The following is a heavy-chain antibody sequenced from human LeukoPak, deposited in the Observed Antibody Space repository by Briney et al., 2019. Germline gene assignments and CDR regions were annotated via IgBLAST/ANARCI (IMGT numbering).Heavy chain of an antibody. V-gene: IGHV3-23*01. CDR2: ISGSGGST. CDR1: AFTFSSYA. J-gene: IGHJ4*02. D-gene: IGHD3-10*01. Sequence: GGSLRLSCAASAFTFSSYAMSWVRQAPGKGLEWVSAISGSGGSTYYADSVKGRFTISRDNSKNTLYLQMNSLRAEDTALYYCAKGGDYYGSGSYYTYWGQGTLVTVSS. CDR3: AKGGDYYGSGSYYTY.